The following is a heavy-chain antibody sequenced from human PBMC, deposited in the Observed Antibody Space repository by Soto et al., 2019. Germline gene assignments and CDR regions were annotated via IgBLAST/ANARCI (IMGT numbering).Heavy chain of an antibody. CDR2: ISAYNGNT. J-gene: IGHJ6*02. D-gene: IGHD6-13*01. CDR3: ARDQGGSSSWYGYYYYYGMDV. V-gene: IGHV1-18*01. Sequence: GASVKVSCKASGYTFTSYGISWVRQAPGQGLEWMGWISAYNGNTNYAQKLQGRVTMTTDTSTSTAYMELRSLRSDDTAVYYCARDQGGSSSWYGYYYYYGMDVWGQGTTVTVSS. CDR1: GYTFTSYG.